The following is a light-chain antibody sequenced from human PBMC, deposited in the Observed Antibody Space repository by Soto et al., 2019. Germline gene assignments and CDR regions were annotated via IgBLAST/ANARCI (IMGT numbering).Light chain of an antibody. CDR2: DVS. CDR3: RSYANFNSLV. V-gene: IGLV2-14*01. Sequence: QSVLTQPASVSGSPGQSIAISCTGTSSDVGGYNYVSWYQQHPGKAPKLMIYDVSNRPSGVSNRFSGSKSGNTASLTISGLQSEDKGDYYCRSYANFNSLVFGTGTKVTVL. J-gene: IGLJ1*01. CDR1: SSDVGGYNY.